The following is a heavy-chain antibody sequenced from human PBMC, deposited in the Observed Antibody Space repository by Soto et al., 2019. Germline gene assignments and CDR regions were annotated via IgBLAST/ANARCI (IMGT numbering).Heavy chain of an antibody. V-gene: IGHV4-59*01. CDR3: ARDRASRSGGSDAYYYYYMDV. CDR1: GGSISSYY. CDR2: IYYSGST. Sequence: PSETLSLTCTVSGGSISSYYWSWIRQPPGKGLEWIGYIYYSGSTNYNPSLKSRVTISVDTSKNQFSLKLSSVTAADTAVYYCARDRASRSGGSDAYYYYYMDVWGKGTTVTVSS. J-gene: IGHJ6*03. D-gene: IGHD2-15*01.